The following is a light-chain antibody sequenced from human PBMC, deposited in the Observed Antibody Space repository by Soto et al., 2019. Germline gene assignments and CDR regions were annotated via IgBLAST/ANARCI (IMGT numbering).Light chain of an antibody. V-gene: IGKV1-5*03. CDR2: KAS. Sequence: DLQMTQSPSTLSGSVGDRVTITCRASQTISSWLAWYQQKPGKAPKLLIYKASTLKSGVPSRFSGSGSVTEFTLTISSLQPDDFATYYCQHYNSYSEAFGQGTKVELK. CDR3: QHYNSYSEA. CDR1: QTISSW. J-gene: IGKJ1*01.